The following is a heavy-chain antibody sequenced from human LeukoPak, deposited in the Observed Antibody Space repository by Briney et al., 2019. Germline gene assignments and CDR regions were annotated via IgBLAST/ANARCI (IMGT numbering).Heavy chain of an antibody. Sequence: SVKVSCKASGGTFSSYAISWVRQAPGQGLEWMGGIIPIFGTANYAQKFQGRVTITTDESTSTAYMELSSLRSEDTAVYYCARDRVSYYYDSNGYPGSGYFDYWGQGTLVTVSS. V-gene: IGHV1-69*05. CDR1: GGTFSSYA. D-gene: IGHD3-22*01. J-gene: IGHJ4*02. CDR2: IIPIFGTA. CDR3: ARDRVSYYYDSNGYPGSGYFDY.